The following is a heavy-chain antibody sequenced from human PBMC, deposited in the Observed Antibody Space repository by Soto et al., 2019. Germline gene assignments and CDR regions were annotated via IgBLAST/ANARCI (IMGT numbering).Heavy chain of an antibody. CDR2: INPNSGGT. V-gene: IGHV1-2*04. J-gene: IGHJ6*02. Sequence: ASVKVSCKASGYTFTGYYMHWVRQAPGQGLEWMGWINPNSGGTNYAQKFQGWVTMTRDTSISTAYMELSRLRSDDTAVYYCARSGDFWSGYSTPPVNGMDVWGQGTTVTVSS. D-gene: IGHD3-3*01. CDR3: ARSGDFWSGYSTPPVNGMDV. CDR1: GYTFTGYY.